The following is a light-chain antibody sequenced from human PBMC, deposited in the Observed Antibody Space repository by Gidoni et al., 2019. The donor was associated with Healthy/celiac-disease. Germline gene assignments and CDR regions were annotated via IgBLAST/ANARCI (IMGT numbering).Light chain of an antibody. Sequence: EIVLTQSPATLSWSPGERATLSCRASQSVSSYLAWYQQKPGQAPRLLIYDASNRATGIPARFSGSGSGTDFTLTISSLEPEDFAVYSCQQRSNWPPGFTFGPGTKVEIK. J-gene: IGKJ3*01. V-gene: IGKV3-11*01. CDR2: DAS. CDR1: QSVSSY. CDR3: QQRSNWPPGFT.